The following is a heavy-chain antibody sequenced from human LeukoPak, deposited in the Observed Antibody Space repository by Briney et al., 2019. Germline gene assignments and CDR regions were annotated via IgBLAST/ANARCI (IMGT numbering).Heavy chain of an antibody. J-gene: IGHJ6*03. V-gene: IGHV1-18*01. CDR3: ARDIPSITIFGVVIPPYYYYYYMDV. CDR1: GYTFTSYG. Sequence: ASVKVSCKASGYTFTSYGISWVRQVPGQGLEWMGWISAYNGNTNYAQKLQGRVTMTTDTSTSTAYMELRSLRSDDTAVYYCARDIPSITIFGVVIPPYYYYYYMDVWGKGTTVTVSS. D-gene: IGHD3-3*01. CDR2: ISAYNGNT.